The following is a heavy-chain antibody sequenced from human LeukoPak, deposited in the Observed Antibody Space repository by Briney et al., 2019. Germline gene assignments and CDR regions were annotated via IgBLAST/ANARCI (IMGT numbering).Heavy chain of an antibody. CDR2: IYYSGST. CDR3: ARGGIEGDGYGYFDY. V-gene: IGHV4-59*01. J-gene: IGHJ4*02. D-gene: IGHD5-24*01. Sequence: SETLSLTCTVSGGSISSYYWSWIRQPPGKGLEWIGHIYYSGSTNYNPSLKSRLTISVDTSKNQFSLKLSSVTAADTAVYYCARGGIEGDGYGYFDYWGQGTLVTVSS. CDR1: GGSISSYY.